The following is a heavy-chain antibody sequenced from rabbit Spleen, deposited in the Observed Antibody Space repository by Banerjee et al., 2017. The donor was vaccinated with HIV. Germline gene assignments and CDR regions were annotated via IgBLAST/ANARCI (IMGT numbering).Heavy chain of an antibody. D-gene: IGHD4-1*01. J-gene: IGHJ6*01. V-gene: IGHV1S45*01. CDR1: GFDFSTYS. CDR2: IDTGSSGFT. CDR3: ARVSETSGWGEDL. Sequence: QEQLVESGGGLVQPGGSLKLSCKASGFDFSTYSMSWVRQAPGKGLEWIACIDTGSSGFTYFAAWAKGRFTISKTSSTTVTLQMTSLTVADTATYFCARVSETSGWGEDLWGPGTLVTVS.